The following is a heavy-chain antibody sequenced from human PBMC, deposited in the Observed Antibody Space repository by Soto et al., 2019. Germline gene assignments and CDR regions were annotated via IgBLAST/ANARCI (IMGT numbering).Heavy chain of an antibody. CDR1: GFTFSSSA. D-gene: IGHD2-2*01. CDR2: ISGDGGTT. Sequence: EVQLLESGGGLVQPGGSLRLSCAASGFTFSSSAMNWVRQAPGKGLEWVSIISGDGGTTSYADSVKGRFTISRDNSKNTLYIQMNSQRAEDTAVYYCAKKRVLVPAMYPFDYWGQGTLVTVSS. J-gene: IGHJ4*02. V-gene: IGHV3-23*01. CDR3: AKKRVLVPAMYPFDY.